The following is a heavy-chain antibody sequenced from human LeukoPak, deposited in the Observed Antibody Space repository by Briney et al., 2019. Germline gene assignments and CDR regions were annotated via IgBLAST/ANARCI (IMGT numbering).Heavy chain of an antibody. D-gene: IGHD1-26*01. CDR2: ISSSSSTI. J-gene: IGHJ4*02. CDR1: GFTFSSYS. CDR3: ARVGNGLLDY. V-gene: IGHV3-48*01. Sequence: GGSLRLSCAASGFTFSSYSMNWVRQAPGKGLERVSYISSSSSTIYYADSVKGRFTISRDNSKNTLYLQMNSLRAEDTAVYYCARVGNGLLDYWGQGTLVTVSS.